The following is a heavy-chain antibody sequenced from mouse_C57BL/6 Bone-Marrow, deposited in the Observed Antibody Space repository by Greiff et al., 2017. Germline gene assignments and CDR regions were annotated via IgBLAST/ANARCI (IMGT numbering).Heavy chain of an antibody. CDR1: GFNITNTY. CDR2: LDPANGHT. V-gene: IGHV14-3*01. CDR3: ASITTVVEDGAMDD. D-gene: IGHD1-1*01. Sequence: EVQLQQSVAELVRPGASVKLSCTASGFNITNTYMHWVKQRPEQGLEWIGRLDPANGHTKYAPKFQGKATITADTSSNTAYLKLMSLTSEDTAIYYSASITTVVEDGAMDDWGQGTSVTVSS. J-gene: IGHJ4*01.